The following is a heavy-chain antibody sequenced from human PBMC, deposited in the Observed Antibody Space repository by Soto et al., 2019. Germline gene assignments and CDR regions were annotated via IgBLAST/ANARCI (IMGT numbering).Heavy chain of an antibody. J-gene: IGHJ5*02. D-gene: IGHD6-13*01. CDR2: ISGSGGST. Sequence: EVQLLESGGGLVQPGGSLRLSCAASGFTFSSYAMSWVRQAPGKGLEWVSAISGSGGSTYYADSVKGRFTISRDNSKNTLYLQMNSLRAEDTAVYYCAKPANQGKGLMAAARTGWFDPWGQGTLVTVSS. CDR3: AKPANQGKGLMAAARTGWFDP. CDR1: GFTFSSYA. V-gene: IGHV3-23*01.